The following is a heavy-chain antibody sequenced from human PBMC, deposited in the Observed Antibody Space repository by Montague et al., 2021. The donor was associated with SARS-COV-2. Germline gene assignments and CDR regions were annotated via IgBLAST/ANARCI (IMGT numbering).Heavy chain of an antibody. J-gene: IGHJ4*02. V-gene: IGHV4-34*01. CDR3: ARESYGEVDY. CDR1: GVSFSDHF. D-gene: IGHD4-17*01. CDR2: INHSGRT. Sequence: SETLSLTCAVYGVSFSDHFWCWIRQPPGKGLEWIGEINHSGRTTYSPSLRFRVSMSIDTSKNQFSLHLSSLTAADAAVYYCARESYGEVDYWGPGTLVTVSS.